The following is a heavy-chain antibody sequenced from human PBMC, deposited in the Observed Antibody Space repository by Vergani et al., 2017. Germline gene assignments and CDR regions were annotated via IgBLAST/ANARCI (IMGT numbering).Heavy chain of an antibody. J-gene: IGHJ4*02. CDR1: GFTFSSYA. D-gene: IGHD3-3*01. V-gene: IGHV3-21*01. CDR3: ARDEYDDFWSGYYSGHGDY. Sequence: EVQLLESGGGLVQPGGSLRLSCAASGFTFSSYAMSWVRQAPGKGLEWVSAISSSSSYIYYADSVKGRFTISRDNAKNSLYLQMNSLRAEDTAVYYCARDEYDDFWSGYYSGHGDYWGQGTLVTVSS. CDR2: ISSSSSYI.